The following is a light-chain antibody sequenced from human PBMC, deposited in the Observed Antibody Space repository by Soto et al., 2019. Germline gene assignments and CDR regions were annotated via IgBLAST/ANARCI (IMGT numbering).Light chain of an antibody. V-gene: IGKV1-33*01. CDR3: QQYGSSSWT. Sequence: DIQMTQSPSSLSASVGDIVTSTCQASQDISNYLNWYQQKPGKAPKLLIYDASNLETGVPSRFSGSGSGTDFTFTISSLQPEDIATYYCQQYGSSSWTFGQGTKVEIK. CDR2: DAS. J-gene: IGKJ1*01. CDR1: QDISNY.